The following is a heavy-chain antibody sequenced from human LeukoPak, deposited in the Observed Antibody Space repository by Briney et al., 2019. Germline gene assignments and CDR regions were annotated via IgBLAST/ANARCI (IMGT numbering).Heavy chain of an antibody. CDR1: GGSISSYY. D-gene: IGHD1-1*01. CDR2: IYYSGST. V-gene: IGHV4-59*01. J-gene: IGHJ4*02. CDR3: ASATETRKGLDY. Sequence: PSETLSLTCTVSGGSISSYYWSWIRQPPGKGLEWIGYIYYSGSTNYNPSLKSRVTISVDTSKNQFSLKLSSVTAADTAVYYCASATETRKGLDYWGQGTLVTVSS.